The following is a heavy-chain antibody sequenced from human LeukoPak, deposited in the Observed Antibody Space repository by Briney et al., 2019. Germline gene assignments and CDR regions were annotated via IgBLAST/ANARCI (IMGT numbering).Heavy chain of an antibody. D-gene: IGHD6-13*01. J-gene: IGHJ4*02. CDR1: GGSISSYY. CDR3: ARHADRSSWDYYFDF. CDR2: IYYSGST. Sequence: PSETLSLTCTVSGGSISSYYWSWTRQPPGKGLEWIGYIYYSGSTNYNPSLKSRVTVSLDTTKNQFSLKLSSVTAADTAVYYCARHADRSSWDYYFDFGGQGTLVTVSS. V-gene: IGHV4-59*08.